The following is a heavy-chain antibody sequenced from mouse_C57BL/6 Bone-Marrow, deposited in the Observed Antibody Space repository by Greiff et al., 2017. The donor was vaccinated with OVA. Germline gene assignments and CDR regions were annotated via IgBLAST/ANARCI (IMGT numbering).Heavy chain of an antibody. CDR2: IDPTDSYT. Sequence: QVQLQQPGAELVRPGTSVKLSCKASGYTFTSYWMHWVKQRPGQGLEWIGVIDPTDSYTNYNQKFKGKATLTVDTSSSTAYMLLSRLASEDSAVYSGASDYDYDSWFAYWGQGTLVTVSA. J-gene: IGHJ3*01. CDR3: ASDYDYDSWFAY. V-gene: IGHV1-59*01. D-gene: IGHD2-4*01. CDR1: GYTFTSYW.